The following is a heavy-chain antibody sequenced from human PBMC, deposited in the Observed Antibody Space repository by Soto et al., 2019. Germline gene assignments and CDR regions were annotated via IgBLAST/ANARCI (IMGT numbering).Heavy chain of an antibody. V-gene: IGHV3-11*01. J-gene: IGHJ6*02. CDR3: ARLPFWSGYHRARVNPGGLYGMDV. D-gene: IGHD3-3*01. CDR2: ISSSGSTI. Sequence: GGSLRLSCAASGFTFSDYYMSWIRQAPGKGLEWVSYISSSGSTIYYADSVKGRFTISRDNAKNSLYLQMNSLRAEDTAVYYCARLPFWSGYHRARVNPGGLYGMDVWGQGTTVTVSS. CDR1: GFTFSDYY.